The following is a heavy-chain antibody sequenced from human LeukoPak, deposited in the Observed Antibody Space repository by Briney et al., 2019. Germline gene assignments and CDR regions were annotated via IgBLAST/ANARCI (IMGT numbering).Heavy chain of an antibody. V-gene: IGHV4-34*01. Sequence: SESLSLTCAVHYGALSGYYWTWIRQSPGKGLEWIGEIHYSGASNYNASLKSRVAISLDTSKNQFSLQLTSMTAADTAVYFCARGGGQRRSWLDLWGQGTLVSATS. D-gene: IGHD5-24*01. CDR2: IHYSGAS. J-gene: IGHJ5*02. CDR3: ARGGGQRRSWLDL. CDR1: YGALSGYY.